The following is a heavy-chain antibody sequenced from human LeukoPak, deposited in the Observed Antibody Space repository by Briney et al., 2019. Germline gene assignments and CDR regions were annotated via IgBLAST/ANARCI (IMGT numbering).Heavy chain of an antibody. D-gene: IGHD1-26*01. V-gene: IGHV3-23*01. CDR1: GFTFSSYA. CDR2: ISGSGGST. CDR3: ARSVGATGDNWFDP. Sequence: QPGGSLRLSCAASGFTFSSYAMSWVRQAPGKGLEWVSAISGSGGSTYYADSVKGRFTISRDNSKNTLYLQMNSLRAEDTAVYYCARSVGATGDNWFDPWGQGTLVTVSS. J-gene: IGHJ5*02.